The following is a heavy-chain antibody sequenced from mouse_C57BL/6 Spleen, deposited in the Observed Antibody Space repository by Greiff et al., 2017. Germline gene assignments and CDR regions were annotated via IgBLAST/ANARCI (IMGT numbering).Heavy chain of an antibody. D-gene: IGHD1-1*01. J-gene: IGHJ1*03. CDR2: IYPGSGNT. CDR3: ARDGSSSYFDV. V-gene: IGHV1-66*01. Sequence: QVQLQQPGPELVKPGASVKISCKASGYSFTSYYIHWVKQRPGQGLEWIGWIYPGSGNTKYNEKFKGKATLTADTSSSTAYMQLSSLTSEDSAVYYCARDGSSSYFDVWGTGTTVTVSS. CDR1: GYSFTSYY.